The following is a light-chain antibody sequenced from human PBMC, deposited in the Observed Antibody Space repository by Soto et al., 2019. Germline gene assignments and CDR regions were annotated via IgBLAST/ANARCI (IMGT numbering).Light chain of an antibody. CDR2: DAS. Sequence: GDRVTITCRASQTISSWLAWYQQKPGKAPTLLIYDASTLERGVPSRFSGTGSGTEFTLSIDSLQPDDFATYYCQQCHRYLTFGQGTKVDIK. V-gene: IGKV1-5*01. CDR3: QQCHRYLT. CDR1: QTISSW. J-gene: IGKJ1*01.